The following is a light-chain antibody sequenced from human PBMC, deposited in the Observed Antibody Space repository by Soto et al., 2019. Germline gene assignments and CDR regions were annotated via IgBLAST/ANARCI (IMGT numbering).Light chain of an antibody. Sequence: QSALTQPAAVSGSPGQSITISCTGTSSDIGGYNYVSWYQQHPGKAPQLLIYEVTNRPSGVSHRFSGSKSGNTASLTISGPQTEDEADYYCNSYTSSSTLYVFGTGTKVTVL. V-gene: IGLV2-14*01. CDR2: EVT. CDR3: NSYTSSSTLYV. J-gene: IGLJ1*01. CDR1: SSDIGGYNY.